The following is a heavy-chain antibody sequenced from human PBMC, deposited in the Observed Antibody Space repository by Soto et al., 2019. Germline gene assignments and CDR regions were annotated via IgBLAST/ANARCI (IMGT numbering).Heavy chain of an antibody. D-gene: IGHD2-15*01. J-gene: IGHJ4*02. Sequence: ASVKVSCKASGFTFTSSAVQWVRQARGQRLEWIGWIVVGSGNTNYAQKFQERVTITRDMSTSTAYMELSSLRSEDTAVYYCAAPYMDCSGGSCYDYWCQGTPVTVSS. CDR3: AAPYMDCSGGSCYDY. V-gene: IGHV1-58*01. CDR2: IVVGSGNT. CDR1: GFTFTSSA.